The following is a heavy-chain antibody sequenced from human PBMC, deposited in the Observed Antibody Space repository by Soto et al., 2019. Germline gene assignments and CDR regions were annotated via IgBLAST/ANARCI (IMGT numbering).Heavy chain of an antibody. J-gene: IGHJ4*02. CDR3: ARPAYCRSGTCCHFEY. CDR1: GGTFSTNA. CDR2: IIPILGTS. D-gene: IGHD2-15*01. Sequence: QVQLLQSGVEVKRPGSSVKVFCKASGGTFSTNAMTWVRQAPGQGLEWIGGIIPILGTSNYARKFQGRVTISADESTTTSYMELTSLRSEDTAVYYCARPAYCRSGTCCHFEYWGQGTLVIVSS. V-gene: IGHV1-69*01.